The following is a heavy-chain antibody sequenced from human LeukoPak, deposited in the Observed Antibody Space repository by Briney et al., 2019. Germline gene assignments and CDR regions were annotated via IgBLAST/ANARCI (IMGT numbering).Heavy chain of an antibody. CDR2: ISSNGGST. V-gene: IGHV3-64*01. Sequence: PGGSLRLSCAASGFTFSSYAMHWVRQAPGKGLEYVSAISSNGGSTYYANSVKGRFTISRDNSKNTLYLQMGSLRAEDMAVYYCARDLSVAVAGFTFDYWGQRTLVTVSS. D-gene: IGHD6-19*01. CDR3: ARDLSVAVAGFTFDY. CDR1: GFTFSSYA. J-gene: IGHJ4*02.